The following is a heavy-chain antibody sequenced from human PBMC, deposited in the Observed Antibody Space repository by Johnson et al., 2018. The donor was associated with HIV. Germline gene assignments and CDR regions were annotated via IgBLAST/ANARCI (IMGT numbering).Heavy chain of an antibody. CDR3: ARGGYLDAFDI. CDR1: GFTFSSYA. D-gene: IGHD6-13*01. CDR2: ISYDGSNK. Sequence: QVQLVESGGGVVQPGRSLRLSCAASGFTFSSYAMHWVRQAPGKGLEWVAVISYDGSNKYYADSVKGRFTISRDNYKNTLSLKMNSLRAEDTAVYYCARGGYLDAFDIWGQGTMVTVSS. V-gene: IGHV3-30*04. J-gene: IGHJ3*02.